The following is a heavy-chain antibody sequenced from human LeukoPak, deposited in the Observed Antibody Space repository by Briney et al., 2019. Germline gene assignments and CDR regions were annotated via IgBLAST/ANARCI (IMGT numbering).Heavy chain of an antibody. CDR3: ARLRSAQLRYFDVDY. Sequence: GGSLRLSCAASGFIFSSYEMNWVRQAPGKGLEWASSISSTSSHIYYADSVEGRFTISRDNAKNSLYLQMDSLRAEDTALYFCARLRSAQLRYFDVDYWGQGTLDTVSS. V-gene: IGHV3-21*01. D-gene: IGHD3-9*01. CDR2: ISSTSSHI. CDR1: GFIFSSYE. J-gene: IGHJ4*02.